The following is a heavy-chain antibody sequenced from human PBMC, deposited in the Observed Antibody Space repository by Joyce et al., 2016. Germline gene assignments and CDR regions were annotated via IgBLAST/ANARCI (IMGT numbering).Heavy chain of an antibody. V-gene: IGHV4-31*03. J-gene: IGHJ4*02. D-gene: IGHD3-3*01. CDR3: ARDTITIFGVVLDH. CDR2: IYYSGRA. Sequence: QVRLQESGPGLVKPSQTLSPTCPVSGGSISSGGYYWSWIRQHPGKGQEWIGYIYYSGRAYYNPSLNSRVTISVDTYKSQFSLKLNSVTAADTAVYYCARDTITIFGVVLDHWGQGTLGTVSS. CDR1: GGSISSGGYY.